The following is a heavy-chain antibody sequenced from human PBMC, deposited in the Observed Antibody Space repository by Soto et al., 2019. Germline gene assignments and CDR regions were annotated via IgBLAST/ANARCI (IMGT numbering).Heavy chain of an antibody. CDR3: ARGGRYYGSGRYYHIRANLFDP. V-gene: IGHV4-59*12. Sequence: SETLSLTCTVSGGSFSSFYWSWIRQPPGKGLEWIGYVYYSGTINNNPSLKGRVSISVDTSKNQFSLKLSSVTAADTAVYYCARGGRYYGSGRYYHIRANLFDPWGQGTLVTVSA. D-gene: IGHD3-10*01. J-gene: IGHJ5*02. CDR1: GGSFSSFY. CDR2: VYYSGTI.